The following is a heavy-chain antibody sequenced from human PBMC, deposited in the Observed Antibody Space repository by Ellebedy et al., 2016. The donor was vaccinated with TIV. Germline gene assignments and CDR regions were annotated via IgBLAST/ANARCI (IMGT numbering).Heavy chain of an antibody. CDR1: GFTFDDYA. CDR2: ISWNSGSI. D-gene: IGHD1-26*01. V-gene: IGHV3-9*01. CDR3: ARGEWEPYDY. J-gene: IGHJ4*02. Sequence: SLKISXAASGFTFDDYAMHWVRQAPGKGLEWVSGISWNSGSIGYADSVKGRFTISRDNAKNSLYLQMNSLRAEDTAVYYCARGEWEPYDYWGQGTLVTVSS.